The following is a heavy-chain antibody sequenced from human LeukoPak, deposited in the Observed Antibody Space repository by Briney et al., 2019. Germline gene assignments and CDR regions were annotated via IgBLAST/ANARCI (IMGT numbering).Heavy chain of an antibody. V-gene: IGHV3-30*02. CDR2: IRYDGSNK. J-gene: IGHJ3*02. Sequence: PGGSLRLSCAASGFTFSSYGMHWVRQAPGKGLEWVAFIRYDGSNKYYADSVKGRFTISRDNSKNTLYLQMNSLRAEDTAVYYCAKDPLWFGELLDSQYAFDIWGQGTMVTVSS. D-gene: IGHD3-10*01. CDR3: AKDPLWFGELLDSQYAFDI. CDR1: GFTFSSYG.